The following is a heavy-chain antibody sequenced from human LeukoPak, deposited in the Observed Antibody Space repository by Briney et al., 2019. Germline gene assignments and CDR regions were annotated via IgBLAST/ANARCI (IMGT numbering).Heavy chain of an antibody. J-gene: IGHJ4*02. CDR2: ISNSGDNA. V-gene: IGHV3-23*01. Sequence: GGSLRLSCAASGFTFSSYAMSWVRQAPGKGLAWVSIISNSGDNADYADSVKGRFTISRDKSKNTLSLQMNSLRVEDTAVYYCAREGLGAAAGTFDYWGQETLVTVSS. D-gene: IGHD6-13*01. CDR1: GFTFSSYA. CDR3: AREGLGAAAGTFDY.